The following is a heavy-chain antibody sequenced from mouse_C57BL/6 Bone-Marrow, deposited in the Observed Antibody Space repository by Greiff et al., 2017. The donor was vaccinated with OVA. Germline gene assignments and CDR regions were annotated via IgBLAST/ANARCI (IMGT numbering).Heavy chain of an antibody. CDR2: IRLKSDNYAT. J-gene: IGHJ3*01. CDR1: GFTFSNYW. V-gene: IGHV6-3*01. CDR3: TGGGVFAY. Sequence: EVKLLESGGGLVQPGGSMKLSCVASGFTFSNYWMNWVRQSPEKGLEWVAQIRLKSDNYATHYAESVKGRFTISRDDSKSSVYLQMNNLRAEDTGIYYCTGGGVFAYWGQGTLVTVSA.